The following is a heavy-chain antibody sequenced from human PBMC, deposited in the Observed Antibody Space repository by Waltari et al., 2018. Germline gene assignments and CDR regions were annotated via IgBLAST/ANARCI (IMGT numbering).Heavy chain of an antibody. CDR2: SNPNSGAT. CDR3: ARVLSTVQLGIFAY. V-gene: IGHV1-2*06. Sequence: QVQMVQSGAEVKKPGASVKVSCKASGYSFTAYYLHWVRQAPGQGLEWRGRSNPNSGATTYAPMFQGRVTMTRDTSISTAYMEVTGLRSDDTAVYYCARVLSTVQLGIFAYWGQGTVVTVSS. CDR1: GYSFTAYY. D-gene: IGHD7-27*01. J-gene: IGHJ4*02.